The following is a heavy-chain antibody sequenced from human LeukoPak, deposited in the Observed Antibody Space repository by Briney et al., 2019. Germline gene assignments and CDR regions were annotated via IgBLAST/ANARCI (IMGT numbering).Heavy chain of an antibody. V-gene: IGHV3-23*01. CDR3: AKGGSGLRYYFDY. CDR1: GFTFRNYA. J-gene: IGHJ4*02. Sequence: GGSLRLSCVASGFTFRNYAVYWVRQAPGKGLEWVSAISGSGGSTYYADSVKGRFTISRDNSKNTLYLQMNSLRAEDTAVYYCAKGGSGLRYYFDYWGQGTLVTVSS. CDR2: ISGSGGST. D-gene: IGHD3-10*01.